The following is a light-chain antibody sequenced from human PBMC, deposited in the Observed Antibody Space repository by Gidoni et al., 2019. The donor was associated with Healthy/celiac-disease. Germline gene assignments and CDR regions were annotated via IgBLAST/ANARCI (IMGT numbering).Light chain of an antibody. CDR2: DGS. Sequence: QSALTQPASVSGSPGQSITISCTGTSSDVGSYNLFSWYQQHPGKAPKLMIYDGSKRPSGVSNRFSGCKSGNTASLTISGLQAEDEADYYCCSYAGSSTWVFGGGTKLTVL. J-gene: IGLJ3*02. CDR1: SSDVGSYNL. V-gene: IGLV2-23*01. CDR3: CSYAGSSTWV.